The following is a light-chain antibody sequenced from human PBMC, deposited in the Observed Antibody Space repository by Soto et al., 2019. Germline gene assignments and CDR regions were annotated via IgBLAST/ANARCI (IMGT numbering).Light chain of an antibody. CDR3: QQYNTYWT. CDR2: RES. J-gene: IGKJ1*01. CDR1: QSIHAW. V-gene: IGKV1-5*03. Sequence: DIQMTQSPSTLSASVGDSVTITCRASQSIHAWLAWYQQKPGKAPKLLIYRESNLESGVPSRFSGSASGTEVTLTISSLQPDDCATYYFQQYNTYWTFGQGTKVEIK.